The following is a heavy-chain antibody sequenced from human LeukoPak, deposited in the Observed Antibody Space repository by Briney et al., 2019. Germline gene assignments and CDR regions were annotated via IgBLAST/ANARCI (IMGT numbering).Heavy chain of an antibody. J-gene: IGHJ6*02. CDR2: IIPIFGTA. V-gene: IGHV1-69*13. CDR1: GGTFSSYA. D-gene: IGHD6-13*01. CDR3: ARERLIAARTDYYYGMDV. Sequence: ASVKVSCKASGGTFSSYAISWVRQAPGQGLEWMGGIIPIFGTANYAQKFQGRVTITADESTSTAYMELSSLRSEDTAVYYCARERLIAARTDYYYGMDVWGQGTTVTVSS.